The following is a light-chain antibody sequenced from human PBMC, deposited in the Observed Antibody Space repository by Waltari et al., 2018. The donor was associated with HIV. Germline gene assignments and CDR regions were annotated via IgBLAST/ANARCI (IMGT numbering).Light chain of an antibody. CDR3: CSYAGTYTYG. CDR1: ASDIGYFDY. CDR2: EVF. V-gene: IGLV2-11*01. J-gene: IGLJ1*01. Sequence: QSALTQPRSVSGSPGQSVTLSCTGTASDIGYFDYVSWYQQYPGKDPKVIIYEVFQRPSGVPDRFTAAKSCITASLTISGLQDEYEADYYCCSYAGTYTYGFGSGTTVTVL.